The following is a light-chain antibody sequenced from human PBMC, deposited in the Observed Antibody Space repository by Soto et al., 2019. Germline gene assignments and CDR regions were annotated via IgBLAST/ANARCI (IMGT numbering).Light chain of an antibody. Sequence: EIVLTQSAATLSLSLGERATLSCRASQTVGGRYLAWFQQTPGQTPRLLIYGASTRAAGVPDRFSGSGSGTDFSLTINRLEPEHFAVYYCLQYVSSPWTFGQGTKVEV. CDR3: LQYVSSPWT. V-gene: IGKV3-20*01. J-gene: IGKJ1*01. CDR1: QTVGGRY. CDR2: GAS.